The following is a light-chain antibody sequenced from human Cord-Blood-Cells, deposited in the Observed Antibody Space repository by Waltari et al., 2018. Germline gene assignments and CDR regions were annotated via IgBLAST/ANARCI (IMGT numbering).Light chain of an antibody. CDR1: SSDVGGYNY. V-gene: IGLV2-8*01. Sequence: QSALTQPPSASGSPGQSVTISCTGTSSDVGGYNYVSWYQQHPGKAPKLMIYEVSKRPSGAPHRLSGSKSGNTAPLTVSGLQAEDESDYYCSSYAGSNNWVFGGGTKLTVL. CDR3: SSYAGSNNWV. J-gene: IGLJ3*02. CDR2: EVS.